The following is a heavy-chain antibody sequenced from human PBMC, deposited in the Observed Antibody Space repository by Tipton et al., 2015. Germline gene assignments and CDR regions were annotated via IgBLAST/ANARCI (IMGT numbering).Heavy chain of an antibody. D-gene: IGHD6-19*01. CDR1: GASISSSSAYY. CDR2: VYYSGNA. J-gene: IGHJ4*02. V-gene: IGHV4-39*01. CDR3: ARRSSSFFDF. Sequence: TLSLTCAVSGASISSSSAYYWGWIRQPPGKGLELIGIVYYSGNAYYNPSLKSRVTISVDTSENKFSLKMTSMSAADMATYYCARRSSSFFDFWGQGALVTVSS.